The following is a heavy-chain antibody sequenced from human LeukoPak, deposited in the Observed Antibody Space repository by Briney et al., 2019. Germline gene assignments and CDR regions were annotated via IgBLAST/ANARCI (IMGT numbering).Heavy chain of an antibody. Sequence: ASVKVSCKASGYTFTSYYMHWVRQAPGQGLEWKGIINPSGGSTSYAQKFQGRVTMTRDTSTSTVYMELSSLRSEDTAVYYCARVGEGYDYGGAFDIWGQGTMVTVSS. CDR1: GYTFTSYY. V-gene: IGHV1-46*01. J-gene: IGHJ3*02. CDR2: INPSGGST. CDR3: ARVGEGYDYGGAFDI. D-gene: IGHD4-23*01.